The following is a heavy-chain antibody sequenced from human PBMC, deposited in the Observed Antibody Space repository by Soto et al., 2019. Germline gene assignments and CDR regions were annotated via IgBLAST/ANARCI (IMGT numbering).Heavy chain of an antibody. D-gene: IGHD6-19*01. CDR3: ARDSAADDAFDI. CDR2: IRSSSSTI. CDR1: GFTFSSYS. J-gene: IGHJ3*02. Sequence: GGSLRLSCAASGFTFSSYSMNWVRQAPGKGLEWVSYIRSSSSTIYYADSVKGRITISRDNAKKSLHLQMNSLRDEAAALYYCARDSAADDAFDIWGQGTMVTVSS. V-gene: IGHV3-48*02.